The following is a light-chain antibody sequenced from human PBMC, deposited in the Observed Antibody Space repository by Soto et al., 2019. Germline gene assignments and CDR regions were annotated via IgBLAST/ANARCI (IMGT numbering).Light chain of an antibody. CDR3: AAWDDSLRPNYV. CDR1: SSNIESNY. CDR2: RNN. J-gene: IGLJ1*01. V-gene: IGLV1-47*01. Sequence: QSVLTQPPSASGTPGQRVTISFSGSSSNIESNYVYWYQQLPGTAPKLLIYRNNQRPSGVPDRFSGSKSGTSASLAISGLRSEDEGDYYCAAWDDSLRPNYVFGTGTKVTVL.